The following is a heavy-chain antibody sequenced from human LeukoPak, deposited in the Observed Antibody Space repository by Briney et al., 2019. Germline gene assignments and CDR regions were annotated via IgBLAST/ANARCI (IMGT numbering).Heavy chain of an antibody. Sequence: GRSLRLSCAASGFTFDDYAMHWVRQAPGKGLEWVSGISWNSGSIGYADSVKGRFTISRDNAKNSLYLQMNSLRAEDTALYYCAKGECSSTSCPLGGPWGQGTLVTVSS. D-gene: IGHD2-2*01. J-gene: IGHJ5*02. V-gene: IGHV3-9*01. CDR2: ISWNSGSI. CDR1: GFTFDDYA. CDR3: AKGECSSTSCPLGGP.